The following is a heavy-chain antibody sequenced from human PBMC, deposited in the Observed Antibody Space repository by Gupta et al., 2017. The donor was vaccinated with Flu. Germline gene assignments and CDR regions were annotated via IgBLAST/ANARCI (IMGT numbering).Heavy chain of an antibody. J-gene: IGHJ4*02. D-gene: IGHD6-13*01. CDR2: VGVGGDRT. CDR3: AKDRSGNPAIDY. Sequence: EVQLLESGGGVVQPGESLRLSCVLSALPFSDYARNWVRQAAGKGVEWLSTVGVGGDRTYYADSVMGRFTISRDNSKNTTYLEMNSLTGDDTAVYYCAKDRSGNPAIDYWGQGALVTVSA. V-gene: IGHV3-23*01. CDR1: ALPFSDYA.